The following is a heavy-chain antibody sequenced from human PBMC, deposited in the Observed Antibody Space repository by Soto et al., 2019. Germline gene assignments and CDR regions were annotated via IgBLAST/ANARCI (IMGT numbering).Heavy chain of an antibody. CDR1: GYIFPSST. J-gene: IGHJ4*02. CDR2: ISAYNGNI. Sequence: QVPLVQSGAEVKKPGASVKVSCKALGYIFPSSTISWVRQAPGQGLEWMGWISAYNGNIKDAQKFQGRFTMTTDTSTSTAYMELRSLTSDDTAMYYCAIANYGDNDYWGQGTLVTVSS. V-gene: IGHV1-18*01. D-gene: IGHD4-17*01. CDR3: AIANYGDNDY.